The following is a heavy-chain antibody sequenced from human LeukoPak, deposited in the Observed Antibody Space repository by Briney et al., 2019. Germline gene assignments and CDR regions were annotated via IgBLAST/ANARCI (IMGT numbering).Heavy chain of an antibody. D-gene: IGHD3-22*01. CDR2: IYYSGSP. CDR1: GGSISSTSYY. V-gene: IGHV4-39*01. J-gene: IGHJ4*02. CDR3: ARQIYDSSGLYYFDY. Sequence: PSETLSLTCTVSGGSISSTSYYWGWIRQPPGKGLEWIGSIYYSGSPYYNPSLKSRVTISVDTSKNQFSLKLSSVTAADTAVYYCARQIYDSSGLYYFDYWGQGTLVTVSS.